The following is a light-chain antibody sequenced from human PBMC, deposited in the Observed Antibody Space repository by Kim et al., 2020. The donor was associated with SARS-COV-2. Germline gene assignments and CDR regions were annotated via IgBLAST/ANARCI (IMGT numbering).Light chain of an antibody. CDR2: EVS. CDR1: SSDVGSYNR. CDR3: SSYTSSSTWV. Sequence: GQSFTISCTGTSSDVGSYNRVAWYQQPPGTAPKLMIYEVSNRPSGVPDRFSGSKSGNTASLTSSGLQAEDEADYYCSSYTSSSTWVFGGGTKLTVL. J-gene: IGLJ3*02. V-gene: IGLV2-18*02.